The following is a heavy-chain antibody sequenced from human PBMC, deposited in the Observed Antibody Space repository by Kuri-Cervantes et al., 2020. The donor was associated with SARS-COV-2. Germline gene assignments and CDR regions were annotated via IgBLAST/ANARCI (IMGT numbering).Heavy chain of an antibody. CDR3: ARWGRYFDWLLMGSEYYFDY. Sequence: ESLKISCTVSGGSISSNIYFWGWIRQPPGKGLEWIGGIYYSGTTNYNPSLKSRVTISVDTSKNQFSLKLSSVTAADTAVYYCARWGRYFDWLLMGSEYYFDYWGQGTLVTVSS. D-gene: IGHD3-9*01. CDR2: IYYSGTT. V-gene: IGHV4-39*07. J-gene: IGHJ4*02. CDR1: GGSISSNIYF.